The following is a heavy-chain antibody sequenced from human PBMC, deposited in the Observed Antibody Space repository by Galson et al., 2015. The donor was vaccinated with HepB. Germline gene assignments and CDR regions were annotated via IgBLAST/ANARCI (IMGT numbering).Heavy chain of an antibody. CDR2: ISYDGSNK. Sequence: SLRLSCAASGFTFSSYAMHWVRQAPGKGLEWVAVISYDGSNKYYADSVKGRFTISRDNSKNTLYLQMNSLRAEDTAVYYCARAIEDILTGHYYYYGMDVWGQGTTVTVSS. CDR3: ARAIEDILTGHYYYYGMDV. V-gene: IGHV3-30*04. CDR1: GFTFSSYA. J-gene: IGHJ6*02. D-gene: IGHD3-9*01.